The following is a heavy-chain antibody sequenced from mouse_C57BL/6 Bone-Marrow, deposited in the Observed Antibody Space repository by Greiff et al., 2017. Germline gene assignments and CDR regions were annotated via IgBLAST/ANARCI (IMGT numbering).Heavy chain of an antibody. CDR2: IYPRSGNT. V-gene: IGHV1-81*01. D-gene: IGHD2-4*01. CDR3: ARSDYYDYDWFAY. Sequence: VQLQQSGAELARPGASVKLSCKASGYTFTSYGISWVKQRTGQGLEWIGEIYPRSGNTYYNEKFKGKATLTADKSSSTAYMELRSLTSEDSAVYFWARSDYYDYDWFAYWGQGTLVTVSA. J-gene: IGHJ3*01. CDR1: GYTFTSYG.